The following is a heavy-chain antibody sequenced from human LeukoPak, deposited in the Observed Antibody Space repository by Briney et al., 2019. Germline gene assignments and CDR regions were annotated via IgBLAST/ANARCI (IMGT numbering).Heavy chain of an antibody. J-gene: IGHJ5*02. CDR3: AKEIAVTDWFDP. Sequence: PGGSLRLSCAASGFTFSSYGMHWVRQAPGKGLEWVAVISYDGSNKYYADSVKGRFTISRDYSKNTLYLQMNSLRAEDTAVYYCAKEIAVTDWFDPWGQGTLVTVSS. V-gene: IGHV3-30*18. CDR1: GFTFSSYG. CDR2: ISYDGSNK. D-gene: IGHD4-17*01.